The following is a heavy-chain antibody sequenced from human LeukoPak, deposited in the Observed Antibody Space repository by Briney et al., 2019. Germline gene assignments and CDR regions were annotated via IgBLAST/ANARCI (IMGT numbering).Heavy chain of an antibody. CDR2: ISGSGGST. CDR1: GFTFNNFW. Sequence: PGGSLRLSCAASGFTFNNFWMSWVRQAPGKGLEWVSAISGSGGSTYYADSVKGRFTISRDNSKNTLYLQMNSLRAEDTAVYYCAKNYYDSSGYYYPDYWGQGTLVTVSS. V-gene: IGHV3-23*01. CDR3: AKNYYDSSGYYYPDY. J-gene: IGHJ4*02. D-gene: IGHD3-22*01.